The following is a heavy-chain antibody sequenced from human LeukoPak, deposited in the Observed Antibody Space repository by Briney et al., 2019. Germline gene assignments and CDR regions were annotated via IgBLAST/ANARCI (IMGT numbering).Heavy chain of an antibody. CDR3: GRWDQIVVVPAAIRGLYAFDI. CDR1: GGSFSGYY. Sequence: SETLSLTCAVYGGSFSGYYWSWIPQPPGKGLEWIGEINHSGSSNYNPSLKSRVTISVDTSKNQFSLKLSSVTAADTAVYYCGRWDQIVVVPAAIRGLYAFDIWGQGTMVTVSS. D-gene: IGHD2-2*01. J-gene: IGHJ3*02. CDR2: INHSGSS. V-gene: IGHV4-34*01.